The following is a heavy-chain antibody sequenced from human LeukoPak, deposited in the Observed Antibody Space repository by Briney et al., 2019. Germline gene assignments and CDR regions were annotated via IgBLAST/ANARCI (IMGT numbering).Heavy chain of an antibody. D-gene: IGHD6-19*01. CDR3: ASYRAVAAHWYFDL. CDR2: IYYSGST. V-gene: IGHV4-59*01. Sequence: SETLSLTCTVSGGSISSYYWSWIRQPPGKGLEWIGYIYYSGSTNYNPSLKSRVTISVDTSKNQFSLKLSSVTAADTAVYYCASYRAVAAHWYFDLWGRGTLVTVYS. CDR1: GGSISSYY. J-gene: IGHJ2*01.